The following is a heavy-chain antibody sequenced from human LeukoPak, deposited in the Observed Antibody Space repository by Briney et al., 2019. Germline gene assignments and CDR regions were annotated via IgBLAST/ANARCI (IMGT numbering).Heavy chain of an antibody. CDR1: GFTFSSYS. Sequence: GGPLRLSCAASGFTFSSYSMNWVRQAPGKGLEWVSSISSSSSYIYYADSVKGRFTISRDNAKNSLYLQMNSLRAEDTAVYYCAKAAGTLSSSWYYFDYWGQGTLVTVSS. CDR3: AKAAGTLSSSWYYFDY. J-gene: IGHJ4*02. CDR2: ISSSSSYI. D-gene: IGHD6-13*01. V-gene: IGHV3-21*04.